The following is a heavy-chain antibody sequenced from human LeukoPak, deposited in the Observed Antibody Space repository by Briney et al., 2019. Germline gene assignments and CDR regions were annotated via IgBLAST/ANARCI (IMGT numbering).Heavy chain of an antibody. D-gene: IGHD1-1*01. V-gene: IGHV4-59*11. Sequence: SETLSLTCTVSGGSISSHFWSWIRQPPGKGLEWIGYIYHSGSTNYNPSLKSRVTISVETSKNQFSLKLSSVTAADTAMYYCARYPDIYGSSSYFDFWGQGTLVTVPS. J-gene: IGHJ4*02. CDR3: ARYPDIYGSSSYFDF. CDR2: IYHSGST. CDR1: GGSISSHF.